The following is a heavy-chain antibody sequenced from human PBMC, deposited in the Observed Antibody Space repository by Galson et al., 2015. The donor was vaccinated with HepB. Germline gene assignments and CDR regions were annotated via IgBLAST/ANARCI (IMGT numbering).Heavy chain of an antibody. CDR2: FNPSGDST. CDR1: GYTFTSYY. D-gene: IGHD2-2*01. CDR3: ARGGVVVPAAPRILYYYGIDV. Sequence: SVKVSCKASGYTFTSYYMHWVRQAPGQGLEWMGIFNPSGDSTTYAQKFEGRVTMTRDTSTSTVYMELSSLRSEDTAVYYCARGGVVVPAAPRILYYYGIDVWGQGTMVTVSS. V-gene: IGHV1-46*01. J-gene: IGHJ6*02.